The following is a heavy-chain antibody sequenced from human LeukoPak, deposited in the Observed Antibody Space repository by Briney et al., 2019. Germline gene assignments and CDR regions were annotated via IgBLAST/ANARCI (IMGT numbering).Heavy chain of an antibody. CDR1: GGSISSSSYY. V-gene: IGHV4-39*01. CDR2: IYYSGST. CDR3: ARLEAY. D-gene: IGHD3-3*01. J-gene: IGHJ4*02. Sequence: PSETLSLPCTVSGGSISSSSYYWGWIRQPPGKGLGLIGSIYYSGSTYYNPSLKSRVTISVDTSKNQFSLKLSSVTAADTAVYYCARLEAYWGQGILVTVSS.